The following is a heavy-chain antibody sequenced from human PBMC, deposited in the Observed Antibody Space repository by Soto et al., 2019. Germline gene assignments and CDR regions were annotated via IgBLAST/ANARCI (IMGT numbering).Heavy chain of an antibody. CDR1: GYAFSSYW. CDR2: IYPGDSDT. CDR3: ARGYCTATICDPWFDP. V-gene: IGHV5-51*01. J-gene: IGHJ5*02. D-gene: IGHD2-8*02. Sequence: GESLKISCQGSGYAFSSYWIAWVRQMPGKGLEWMGIIYPGDSDTRYSPSFQGQVTISVDKSITTAYLQWSSLKASDTAMYYCARGYCTATICDPWFDPWGQGTLVTVAS.